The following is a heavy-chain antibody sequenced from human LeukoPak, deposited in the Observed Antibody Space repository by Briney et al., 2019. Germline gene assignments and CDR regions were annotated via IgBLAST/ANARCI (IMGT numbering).Heavy chain of an antibody. V-gene: IGHV3-23*01. CDR3: AKDQSSSWYMDYYYGMDV. D-gene: IGHD6-13*01. Sequence: GGSLRLSCAASGFTFSSYAMSWVRQAPGKGLEWVSAISGSGGSTYYADSVKGRFTISRDNSKNTLYLQMNSLRAEDTAVYYCAKDQSSSWYMDYYYGMDVWGQGTTVTVSS. CDR2: ISGSGGST. CDR1: GFTFSSYA. J-gene: IGHJ6*02.